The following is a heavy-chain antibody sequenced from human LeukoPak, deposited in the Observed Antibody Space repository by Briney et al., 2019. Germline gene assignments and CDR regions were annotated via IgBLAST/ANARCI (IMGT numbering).Heavy chain of an antibody. CDR1: GYSISSGYY. Sequence: SETLSLTCTVSGYSISSGYYWSWIRQPPGKGLEWIGYIYYSGSTNYNPSLKSRVTISVDTSKNQFSLKLSSVTAADTAVYYCARDRGAYYYGSGSQNWYFDLWGRGTLVTVSS. D-gene: IGHD3-10*01. V-gene: IGHV4-61*01. CDR2: IYYSGST. CDR3: ARDRGAYYYGSGSQNWYFDL. J-gene: IGHJ2*01.